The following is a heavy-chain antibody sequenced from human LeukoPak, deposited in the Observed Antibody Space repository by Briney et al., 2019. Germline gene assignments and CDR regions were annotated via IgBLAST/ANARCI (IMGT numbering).Heavy chain of an antibody. V-gene: IGHV1-18*01. J-gene: IGHJ6*02. D-gene: IGHD6-13*01. CDR3: ARGSYSSSWYEPSYYYGMDV. CDR2: ISAYNGNI. CDR1: GYTFTSYG. Sequence: ASVKVSCKASGYTFTSYGISWVRQAPGQGLEWMGWISAYNGNINYAQKLQGRVTMTTDTSTSTAYMELRSLRSDDTAVYYCARGSYSSSWYEPSYYYGMDVWGQGTTVTVSS.